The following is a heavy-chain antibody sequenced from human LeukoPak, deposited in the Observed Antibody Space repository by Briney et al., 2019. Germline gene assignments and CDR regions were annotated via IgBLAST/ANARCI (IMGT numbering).Heavy chain of an antibody. V-gene: IGHV4-34*01. CDR2: INHSGDT. CDR1: GGSFSGYY. D-gene: IGHD3-10*01. J-gene: IGHJ4*02. CDR3: ASFTITYNPFDF. Sequence: SETLSLTCAVYGGSFSGYYWSWIRQPPGKGLEWIGEINHSGDTNYNPSLKSRVTISADTSKNQFSLKLTSVTAADTAVYYCASFTITYNPFDFWGQGTLVTVSS.